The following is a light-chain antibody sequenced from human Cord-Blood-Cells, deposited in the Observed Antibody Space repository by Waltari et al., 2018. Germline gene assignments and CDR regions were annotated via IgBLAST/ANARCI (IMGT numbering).Light chain of an antibody. J-gene: IGKJ1*01. V-gene: IGKV1-39*01. CDR1: QSISSY. CDR2: AAS. CDR3: QQRET. Sequence: DIQMPQSPSSLSASVGDRVTITCRASQSISSYLNWYQQKPGKAPKLLIYAASSLQSGVPSRFSGSGSGTDFTLTISSLQPEDFATYYCQQRETFGQGTKVEIK.